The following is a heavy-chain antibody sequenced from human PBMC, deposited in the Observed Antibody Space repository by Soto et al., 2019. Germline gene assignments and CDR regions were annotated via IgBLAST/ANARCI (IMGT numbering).Heavy chain of an antibody. J-gene: IGHJ6*02. Sequence: PGGSLRLSCAASGFTFSSYSMNWVRQAPGKGLEWVSYISSSSSTIYYADSVKGRFTISRDNAKNSLYLQMNSLRDEDTAVYYCARDIVIWYYYHYGMDVWGQGTTVTVSS. CDR2: ISSSSSTI. V-gene: IGHV3-48*02. CDR1: GFTFSSYS. D-gene: IGHD2-15*01. CDR3: ARDIVIWYYYHYGMDV.